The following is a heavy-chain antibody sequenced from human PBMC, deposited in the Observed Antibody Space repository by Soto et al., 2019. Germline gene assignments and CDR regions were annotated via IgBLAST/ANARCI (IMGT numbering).Heavy chain of an antibody. CDR2: INAGNGNT. CDR3: ASGSPDQLLLYYYYGMDV. D-gene: IGHD2-2*01. CDR1: GYTFTSYA. J-gene: IGHJ6*02. Sequence: QVQLVQSGAEVKKPGASVKVSCKASGYTFTSYAMHWVRQAPGQRLEWMGWINAGNGNTKYSQKCQGRVTITRDTAASTAYMELSSLRSDDTAVYYCASGSPDQLLLYYYYGMDVWGQGTTVTVSS. V-gene: IGHV1-3*01.